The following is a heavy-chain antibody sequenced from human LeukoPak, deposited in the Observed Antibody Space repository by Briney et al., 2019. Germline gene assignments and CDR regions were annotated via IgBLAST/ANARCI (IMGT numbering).Heavy chain of an antibody. V-gene: IGHV1-8*01. CDR1: GYTFTSYD. CDR3: ARRRPIAAAGTWWFDP. Sequence: ASVKVSCKASGYTFTSYDINWVRQATGQGLEWMGWMNPNSGNTGYAQKFQGRVTMTRNTSISTAYMELSSPRSEDTAVYYCARRRPIAAAGTWWFDPWGQGTLVTVSS. CDR2: MNPNSGNT. D-gene: IGHD6-13*01. J-gene: IGHJ5*02.